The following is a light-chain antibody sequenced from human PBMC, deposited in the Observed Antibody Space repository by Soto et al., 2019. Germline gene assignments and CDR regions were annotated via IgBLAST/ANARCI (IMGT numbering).Light chain of an antibody. CDR1: QSVSTN. CDR3: QQYDYWPPWT. J-gene: IGKJ1*01. V-gene: IGKV3-15*01. Sequence: KVTTQSPPTLSVSPGERVTLSCRASQSVSTNLAWYQQEPGQAPSLLIYGASTRATDTPARFSGSGSGTEFTLTISSLQSEDFAVYYCQQYDYWPPWTFGQGTKVDIK. CDR2: GAS.